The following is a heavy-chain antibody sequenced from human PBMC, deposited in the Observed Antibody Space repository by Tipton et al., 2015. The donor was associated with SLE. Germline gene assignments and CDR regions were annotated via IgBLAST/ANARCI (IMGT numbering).Heavy chain of an antibody. J-gene: IGHJ3*02. V-gene: IGHV4-39*07. CDR3: AGAPQEAAFDS. Sequence: TLSLTCTVSSGSIRRRNYYWGWIRQPPGKGLQWIGNIYNGGRTYYNPSLKSRVTISVDTSKNQFSLKLSSVTAADTAVYYCAGAPQEAAFDSWGQGTMVTVSS. CDR1: SGSIRRRNYY. CDR2: IYNGGRT.